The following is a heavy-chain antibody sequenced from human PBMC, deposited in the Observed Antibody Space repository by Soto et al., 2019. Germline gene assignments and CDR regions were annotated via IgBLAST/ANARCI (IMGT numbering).Heavy chain of an antibody. CDR1: GGSISSRNR. V-gene: IGHV4-4*02. CDR2: VSHSGST. CDR3: ANTRGLGLMDA. Sequence: QVHLLELGPGLVEPSGTLSLTCTVSGGSISSRNRWSWVRQSPGKGLEWIGEVSHSGSTNSNPSLKGRVTISLDKSNNQFSLNLESMTAADAAVYFCANTRGLGLMDAWGKGTTVVVSS. D-gene: IGHD2-2*01. J-gene: IGHJ6*03.